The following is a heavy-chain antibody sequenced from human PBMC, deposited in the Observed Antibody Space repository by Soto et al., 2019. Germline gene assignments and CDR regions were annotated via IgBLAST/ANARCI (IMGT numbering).Heavy chain of an antibody. CDR1: GFTFSSYW. CDR2: MNQQGSDI. V-gene: IGHV3-7*03. D-gene: IGHD2-8*02. J-gene: IGHJ4*02. CDR3: ATDTYCPATCYRGHGN. Sequence: EVQLVESVGDLVQPGGSLRLSCAASGFTFSSYWMAWVRQSPGKGLEWVASMNQQGSDIHYVDSVRGRFTISRDNARNLLYLQMNNLRVEDTAIYYCATDTYCPATCYRGHGNWGQGTLVTVSS.